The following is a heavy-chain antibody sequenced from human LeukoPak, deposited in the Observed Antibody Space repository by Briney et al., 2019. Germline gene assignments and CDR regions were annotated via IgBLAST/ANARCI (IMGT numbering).Heavy chain of an antibody. J-gene: IGHJ4*02. CDR2: ISSSSSYI. D-gene: IGHD6-13*01. V-gene: IGHV3-21*04. Sequence: GGSLRLSCAASGFTFSSYSMNWVRQAPGKGLEWVSSISSSSSYIYYADSVKGRFTISRDNSKNSLYLQMHSLRPEDTALYYCAKDISSGSTWSPYFDYWGQGTLVTVSS. CDR3: AKDISSGSTWSPYFDY. CDR1: GFTFSSYS.